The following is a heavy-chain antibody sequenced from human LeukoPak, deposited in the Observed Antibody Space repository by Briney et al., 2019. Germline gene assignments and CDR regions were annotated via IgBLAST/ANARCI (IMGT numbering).Heavy chain of an antibody. CDR3: ARVDYGGFNFDY. D-gene: IGHD4-17*01. CDR1: EFTFSAYW. V-gene: IGHV3-48*01. J-gene: IGHJ4*02. CDR2: ISGSSGSI. Sequence: GGSLRLSCAASEFTFSAYWMHWVRQAPGKGLEWVSYISGSSGSIYYADSVRGRFTISRDNAKNSLSLQMNSLRAEDTAVYYCARVDYGGFNFDYWGQGTLVTVST.